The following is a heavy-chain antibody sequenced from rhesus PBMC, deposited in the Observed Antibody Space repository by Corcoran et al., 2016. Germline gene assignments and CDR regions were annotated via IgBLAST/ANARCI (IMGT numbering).Heavy chain of an antibody. CDR1: GGSISSSNW. V-gene: IGHV4-65*01. CDR3: ASRIAAPFDY. CDR2: ISGSSGST. Sequence: QVQLQESGPGLVKPSETLSLTCAVSGGSISSSNWWSWIRQPPGKGLEWIWYISGSSGSTYFNPSLKRRVTISTDTSKNQFSLKLSSVTAADTAVYYCASRIAAPFDYWGQGVLVTVSS. D-gene: IGHD6-31*01. J-gene: IGHJ4*01.